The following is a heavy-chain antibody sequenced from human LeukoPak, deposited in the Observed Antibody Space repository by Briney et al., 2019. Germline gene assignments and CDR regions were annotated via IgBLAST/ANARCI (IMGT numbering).Heavy chain of an antibody. CDR1: GYTLTELS. Sequence: ASVKVSCKVSGYTLTELSMHWVRQAPGKGLEWMGGFDPEDGETIYAQKFQGRVTMTEDTSTDTAYMELSSLRSEDTAVYYCATALLSWEPPAYFDYWGQGTLVTVSS. V-gene: IGHV1-24*01. D-gene: IGHD1-26*01. CDR3: ATALLSWEPPAYFDY. CDR2: FDPEDGET. J-gene: IGHJ4*02.